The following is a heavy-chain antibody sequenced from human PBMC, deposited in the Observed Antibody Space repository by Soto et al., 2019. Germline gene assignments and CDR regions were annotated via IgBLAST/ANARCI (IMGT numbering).Heavy chain of an antibody. CDR3: ARRGYCTGDSCYSA. D-gene: IGHD2-15*01. CDR2: IYWNDDK. CDR1: GFSLITSGVG. V-gene: IGHV2-5*01. Sequence: QITLKESGPTLVKPAQTLTLTCTFSGFSLITSGVGVGWIRQPPGKALEWLALIYWNDDKFYSPSLRSRLTIXQXTXXSQVLLTMTNMDPVDTATYSCARRGYCTGDSCYSAWGQGTLVTVSS. J-gene: IGHJ5*02.